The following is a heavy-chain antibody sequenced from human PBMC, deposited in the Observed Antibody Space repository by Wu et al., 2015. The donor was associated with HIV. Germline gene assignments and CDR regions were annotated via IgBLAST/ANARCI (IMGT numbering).Heavy chain of an antibody. Sequence: GSKVKKPGSSVKVSCKASGGTFSSYAISWVRQAPGQGLEWMGGIIPIFGTAIYAQKFQGRVTMTEDTSTDTAYMELSSLRSEDTAVYYCATDQIRKDFVVIGALPSWGQGTLVTVSS. J-gene: IGHJ5*02. CDR2: IIPIFGTA. CDR3: ATDQIRKDFVVIGALPS. CDR1: GGTFSSYA. D-gene: IGHD1-26*01. V-gene: IGHV1-69*06.